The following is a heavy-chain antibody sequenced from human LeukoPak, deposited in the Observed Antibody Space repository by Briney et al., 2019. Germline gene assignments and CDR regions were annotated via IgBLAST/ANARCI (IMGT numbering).Heavy chain of an antibody. CDR2: INPSGSST. CDR3: VRDKMRIGSGYPAYYFDY. V-gene: IGHV1-46*01. CDR1: GYTFTSYY. J-gene: IGHJ4*02. D-gene: IGHD3-22*01. Sequence: ASVKVSCKASGYTFTSYYMHWVRQAPGQGLEWMGIINPSGSSTSYAQKFQGRVTMTRDTSTSTVYMELSSLRSEDTAVYYYVRDKMRIGSGYPAYYFDYWGQGTLVTVSS.